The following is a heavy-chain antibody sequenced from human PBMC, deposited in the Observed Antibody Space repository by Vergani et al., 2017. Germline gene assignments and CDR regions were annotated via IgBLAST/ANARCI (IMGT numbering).Heavy chain of an antibody. CDR3: ARVDTQVPATSHCYYIDV. J-gene: IGHJ6*03. V-gene: IGHV4-38-2*01. CDR2: SYHTGRA. Sequence: QVQLLESGPGLLKPSETLSLTCSVSGYSITSGYYWGGIRQPPGRGLGWIGSSYHTGRAYYNPSLKSRVTVSVDTSMNQVSLKLNSVTAADTAVYYVARVDTQVPATSHCYYIDVWGKGTTVVVSS. CDR1: GYSITSGYY. D-gene: IGHD6-25*01.